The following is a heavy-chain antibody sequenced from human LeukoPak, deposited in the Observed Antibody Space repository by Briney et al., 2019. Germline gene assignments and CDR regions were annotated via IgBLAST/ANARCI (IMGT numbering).Heavy chain of an antibody. CDR3: AKDTPLPHCSGGSCYGGVLDY. CDR1: GFTFDDYA. CDR2: ISWNSGSI. V-gene: IGHV3-9*01. J-gene: IGHJ4*02. D-gene: IGHD2-15*01. Sequence: GGSLRLSCAASGFTFDDYAMHWVRQAPGKGLEWVSGISWNSGSIGYADSVKGRFTISRDNAKNSLYLQMNSLRAEDTALYYCAKDTPLPHCSGGSCYGGVLDYWGQGTPVTVSS.